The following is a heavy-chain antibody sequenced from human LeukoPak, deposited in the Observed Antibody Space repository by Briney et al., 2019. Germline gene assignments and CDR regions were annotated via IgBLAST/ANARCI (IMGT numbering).Heavy chain of an antibody. V-gene: IGHV1-18*01. J-gene: IGHJ3*02. D-gene: IGHD6-13*01. Sequence: GASVKVSCKASGYTFTSYGINWVRQAPGQGFEWMGWISAYNGNTNFAQKLQGRVTMTTDTSTSTAYMELSSLRSEDTAVYYCARMAAAGHDAFDIWGQGTMVTVSS. CDR3: ARMAAAGHDAFDI. CDR1: GYTFTSYG. CDR2: ISAYNGNT.